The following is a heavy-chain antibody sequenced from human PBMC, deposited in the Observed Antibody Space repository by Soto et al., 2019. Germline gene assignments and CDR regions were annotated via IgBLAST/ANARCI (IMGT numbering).Heavy chain of an antibody. CDR3: ARVRLYCSDY. Sequence: PGGSLRLSCAASGFTFSSYSMHWVRQAPGKGLEWVAVISYDGSNKYYADSVKGRFTISRDNAKNSLYLQMNSLRAEDTAVYYCARVRLYCSDYWGQGTLVTVSS. J-gene: IGHJ4*02. V-gene: IGHV3-30-3*01. D-gene: IGHD2-15*01. CDR2: ISYDGSNK. CDR1: GFTFSSYS.